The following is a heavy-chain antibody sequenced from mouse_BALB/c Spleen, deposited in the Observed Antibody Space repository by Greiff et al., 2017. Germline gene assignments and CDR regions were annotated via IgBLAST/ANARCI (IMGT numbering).Heavy chain of an antibody. CDR3: ARSGYGSSSYYFDY. Sequence: EVQGVESGGGLVQPGGSRKLSCAASGFTFSSFGMHWVRQAPEKGLEWVAYISSGSSTIYYADTVKGRFTISRDNPKNTLFLQMTSLRSEDTAMYYCARSGYGSSSYYFDYWGQGTTLTVSS. V-gene: IGHV5-17*02. D-gene: IGHD1-1*01. J-gene: IGHJ2*01. CDR2: ISSGSSTI. CDR1: GFTFSSFG.